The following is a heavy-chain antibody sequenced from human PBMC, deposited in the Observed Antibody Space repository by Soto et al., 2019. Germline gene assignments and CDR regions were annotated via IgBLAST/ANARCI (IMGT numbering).Heavy chain of an antibody. D-gene: IGHD6-13*01. Sequence: GASVKVSCKASGYTFTSYGISWVRQAPGQRLEWMGWINAGNGNTKYSQKFQGRVTITRDTSASTAYIELSSLRSEDTAVYYCAREGTAAAGTDYYYYGMDVWGQGTTVTVSS. CDR1: GYTFTSYG. J-gene: IGHJ6*02. CDR2: INAGNGNT. V-gene: IGHV1-3*01. CDR3: AREGTAAAGTDYYYYGMDV.